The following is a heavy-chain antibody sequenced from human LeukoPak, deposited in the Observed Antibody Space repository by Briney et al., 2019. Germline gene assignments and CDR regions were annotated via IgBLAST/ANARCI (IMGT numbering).Heavy chain of an antibody. D-gene: IGHD6-13*01. J-gene: IGHJ4*02. V-gene: IGHV4-30-4*08. CDR3: ARGRLGQQLVFFRGYYFDY. CDR2: IYYSGST. Sequence: SETLSLTCTLSGGSISSGDYYWSWIRQPPGKGLEWIGYIYYSGSTYYNPSLKSRVTISVDTPKNQFSLKLSSVTAADTAVYYCARGRLGQQLVFFRGYYFDYWGQGTLVTVSS. CDR1: GGSISSGDYY.